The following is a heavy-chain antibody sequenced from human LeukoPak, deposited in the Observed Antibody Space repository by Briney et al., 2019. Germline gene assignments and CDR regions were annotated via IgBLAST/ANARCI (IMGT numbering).Heavy chain of an antibody. V-gene: IGHV4-38-2*02. D-gene: IGHD1-26*01. CDR2: ISHSGNT. CDR1: GYSIGNGYY. CDR3: ARDSRGTVGATGDSFDI. Sequence: SETLSLTCTVSGYSIGNGYYWGWIRQPPGKGLEWIGSISHSGNTYYNPSLKSRVTISVATSKNQFSLRLSSVTAADTAMYYCARDSRGTVGATGDSFDIWGQGTMVTVSS. J-gene: IGHJ3*02.